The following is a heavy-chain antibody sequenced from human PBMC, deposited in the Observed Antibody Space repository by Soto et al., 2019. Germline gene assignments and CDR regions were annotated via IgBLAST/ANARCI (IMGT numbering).Heavy chain of an antibody. CDR1: GFTFSSYA. V-gene: IGHV3-30-3*01. D-gene: IGHD6-13*01. CDR3: AIAIAAAG. Sequence: GGSLRLSCAASGFTFSSYAMHWVRQAPGKGLEWVAVISYDGSNKYYADSVKGRFTISRDNSKNTLYLQMNSLRAEDTAVYYCAIAIAAAGWGQGTLVTVSS. J-gene: IGHJ4*02. CDR2: ISYDGSNK.